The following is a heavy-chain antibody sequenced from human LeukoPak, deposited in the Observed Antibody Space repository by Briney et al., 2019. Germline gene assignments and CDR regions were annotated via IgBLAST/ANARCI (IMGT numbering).Heavy chain of an antibody. CDR1: GFTFSSYG. J-gene: IGHJ5*02. D-gene: IGHD6-19*01. V-gene: IGHV3-33*01. Sequence: GGSLRLSCAGSGFTFSSYGMHWVRQAPGKGLEWVAVIWYDGSNKYYADSVKGRFTISRDNSKNTLYLQMNSLRAEDTAVYYCARDQVAVAPGNWFDPWGQGTLVTVSS. CDR3: ARDQVAVAPGNWFDP. CDR2: IWYDGSNK.